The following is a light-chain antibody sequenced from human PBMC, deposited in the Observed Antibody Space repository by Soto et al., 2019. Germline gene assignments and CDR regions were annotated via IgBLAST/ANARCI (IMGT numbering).Light chain of an antibody. V-gene: IGLV1-44*01. CDR3: AAWDDSLNGVV. Sequence: VVTQPPSSSRTPGQSVTVSCSVSSSNIVSNTANWYQQLPGTTPNLLFNNNNQRPSGVSGRSSNLMAFTPASLAISRLQSEDEADYYCAAWDDSLNGVVFGGGTKVTVL. J-gene: IGLJ2*01. CDR1: SSNIVSNT. CDR2: NNN.